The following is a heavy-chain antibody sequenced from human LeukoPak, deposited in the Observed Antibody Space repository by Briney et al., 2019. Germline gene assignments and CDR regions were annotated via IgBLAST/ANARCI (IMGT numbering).Heavy chain of an antibody. Sequence: GGSLRLSCAATGFTVSSNYMSWVRQAPGKGLEWVSVIYSGGSTYYADSVKGRFTISRDNSKNTLYLQMNSLRAEDTAVYCCASAYYSWDFDIWGQGTMVTVSS. D-gene: IGHD2-21*01. CDR2: IYSGGST. V-gene: IGHV3-66*01. J-gene: IGHJ3*02. CDR1: GFTVSSNY. CDR3: ASAYYSWDFDI.